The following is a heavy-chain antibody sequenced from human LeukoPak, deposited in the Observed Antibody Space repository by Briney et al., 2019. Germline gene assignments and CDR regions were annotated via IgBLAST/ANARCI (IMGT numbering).Heavy chain of an antibody. CDR1: GYSFTNYW. Sequence: GGSLQISCKGSGYSFTNYWIGWVRQVPGKGLEWMGIIYPADSDTRYSPSFQDQVTISAEKAIRTAYLKRSSLKASEPAMYYCVRHFHPAETTGGYFDLLGRGTLVTVSS. CDR3: VRHFHPAETTGGYFDL. D-gene: IGHD4-17*01. V-gene: IGHV5-51*01. J-gene: IGHJ2*01. CDR2: IYPADSDT.